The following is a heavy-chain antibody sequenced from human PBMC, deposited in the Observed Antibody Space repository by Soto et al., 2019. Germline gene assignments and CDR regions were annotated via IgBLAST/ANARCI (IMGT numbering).Heavy chain of an antibody. CDR2: IYTSGST. V-gene: IGHV4-4*07. CDR3: ARDVQSGYSYGYDWIDP. Sequence: SETLSLTCTVSGGSISNYYWNWIRQPAGKGLEWIGRIYTSGSTNYNPSLKSRVTMSVDTSTNQFSLKLGSVTAADTAAYYCARDVQSGYSYGYDWIDPWGQGTLVTVSS. J-gene: IGHJ5*02. D-gene: IGHD5-18*01. CDR1: GGSISNYY.